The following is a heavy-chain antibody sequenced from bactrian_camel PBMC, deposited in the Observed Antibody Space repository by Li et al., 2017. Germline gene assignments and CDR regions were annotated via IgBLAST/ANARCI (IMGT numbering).Heavy chain of an antibody. Sequence: HVQLVESGGGSVQAGGSLRLSCAASGNTKCMAWFRQAPGKEREGIANVDMTGKIFYAQSVKGRFTISRDNAKNTVYLRMNNLKPEDTAMYYCAADPDGDGYCYPPDDHYWGRGTQVTVSS. CDR3: AADPDGDGYCYPPDDHY. J-gene: IGHJ4*01. D-gene: IGHD2*01. CDR2: VDMTGKI. V-gene: IGHV3S53*01. CDR1: GNTKC.